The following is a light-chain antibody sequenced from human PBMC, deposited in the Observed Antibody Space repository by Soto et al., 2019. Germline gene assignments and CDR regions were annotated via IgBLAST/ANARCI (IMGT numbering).Light chain of an antibody. J-gene: IGLJ3*02. CDR1: NSNIEDNF. CDR3: QSYDNSLSGSWV. CDR2: GNS. V-gene: IGLV1-40*01. Sequence: QAVLTQPPSASGTPGQRVTISCSGINSNIEDNFVYWYQQLPGTAPKLLIYGNSNRPSGVPDRFSGSKSGTSASLAINGLQAEDEAHYYCQSYDNSLSGSWVFGGGTKLTVL.